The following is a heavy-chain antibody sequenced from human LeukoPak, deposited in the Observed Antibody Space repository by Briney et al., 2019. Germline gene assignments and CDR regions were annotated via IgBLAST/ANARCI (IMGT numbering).Heavy chain of an antibody. Sequence: GGSLRLSCAASGFTFTSHTMNWVRQAPGKGLEWVSSIGIDTTTIYYADSVKGRFTISRDNAKNSLYLQMSSLRADDTAVFYCAREPGYSYGYGNYFDYWGQGTLVTVSS. CDR1: GFTFTSHT. CDR3: AREPGYSYGYGNYFDY. CDR2: IGIDTTTI. J-gene: IGHJ4*02. D-gene: IGHD5-18*01. V-gene: IGHV3-21*01.